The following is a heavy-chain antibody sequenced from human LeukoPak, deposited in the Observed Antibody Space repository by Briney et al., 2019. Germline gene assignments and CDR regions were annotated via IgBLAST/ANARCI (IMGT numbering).Heavy chain of an antibody. CDR1: GFTVSSNY. D-gene: IGHD3-3*01. Sequence: GGSLRLSCAASGFTVSSNYMSWVRQAPGKGLEWVAVISYDGSNKYYADSVKGRFTISRDNSKNTLYLQMNSLRAEDTAVYYCAKAGITIFGVAPDPWGQGTLVTVSS. V-gene: IGHV3-30*18. CDR2: ISYDGSNK. CDR3: AKAGITIFGVAPDP. J-gene: IGHJ5*02.